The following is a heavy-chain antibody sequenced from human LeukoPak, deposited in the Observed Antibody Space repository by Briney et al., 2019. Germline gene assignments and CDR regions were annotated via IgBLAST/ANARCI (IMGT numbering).Heavy chain of an antibody. CDR3: ASPVFFDI. V-gene: IGHV3-30*03. Sequence: GGSRRLSCQAPGLPFSSYGMHWFPRAPAKGLEWVAVISYDGSNKYYADSVKGRFTISRDNSKNTLYLQMNSLRAEDTAVYYCASPVFFDIWGQGTMVTVSS. CDR2: ISYDGSNK. D-gene: IGHD1-14*01. CDR1: GLPFSSYG. J-gene: IGHJ3*02.